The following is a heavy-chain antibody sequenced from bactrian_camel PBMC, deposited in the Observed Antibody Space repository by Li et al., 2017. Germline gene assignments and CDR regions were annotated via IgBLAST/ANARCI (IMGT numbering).Heavy chain of an antibody. CDR3: RQGPSIPITSTRLTLV. Sequence: QVQLVESGGGSVQTGGSLTLSCLAPGYTYSSNCLAWFRQAPGKEREGLASITNDGKTNYAESVEGRFTITKDYSLHTLYLQADSLKPGTLPCTTVRQGPSIPITSTRLTLVCGARGPRSPSP. J-gene: IGHJ6*01. CDR2: ITNDGKT. D-gene: IGHD4*01. CDR1: GYTYSSNC. V-gene: IGHV3S53*01.